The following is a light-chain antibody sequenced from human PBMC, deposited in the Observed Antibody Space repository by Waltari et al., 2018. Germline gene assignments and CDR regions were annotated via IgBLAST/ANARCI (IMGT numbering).Light chain of an antibody. J-gene: IGLJ3*02. Sequence: QSALTQPPSVSGSPGQSVTISCTGSRSDFGIYNLVSWYQPPPGTAPKLIIFDVTNRPSGVPDRFSGSKSGNTASLTISGLQAEDEADYYCSLYTSSSTWVFGGGTKLTVL. CDR3: SLYTSSSTWV. CDR2: DVT. V-gene: IGLV2-18*01. CDR1: RSDFGIYNL.